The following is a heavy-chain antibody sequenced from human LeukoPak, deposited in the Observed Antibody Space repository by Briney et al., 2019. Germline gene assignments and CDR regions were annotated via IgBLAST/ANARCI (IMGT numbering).Heavy chain of an antibody. J-gene: IGHJ4*02. V-gene: IGHV4-39*01. Sequence: PSETLSLTCTVSGGSISSSSYYWGWIRQPPGKGLEWIGSIYYSGSTYYNPSLKSRVTISVDTSKNQFSLKLSSVTAADTAVYYCVSRVKVAGINYFDYWGQGTLVTVSS. D-gene: IGHD6-19*01. CDR1: GGSISSSSYY. CDR3: VSRVKVAGINYFDY. CDR2: IYYSGST.